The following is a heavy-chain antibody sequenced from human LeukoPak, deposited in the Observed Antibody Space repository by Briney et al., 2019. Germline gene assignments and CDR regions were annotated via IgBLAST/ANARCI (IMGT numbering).Heavy chain of an antibody. Sequence: GGSLRLSCAASGFTFSSYGMHWVRQAPGKGLEWVAFIRYDGSNKYYADSVKGRFTISRDNSKSTLYLQMSSLRAEDTAVYYCAKDREVGASIYYYYMDVWGKGTTVTISS. D-gene: IGHD1-26*01. CDR2: IRYDGSNK. V-gene: IGHV3-30*02. CDR1: GFTFSSYG. CDR3: AKDREVGASIYYYYMDV. J-gene: IGHJ6*03.